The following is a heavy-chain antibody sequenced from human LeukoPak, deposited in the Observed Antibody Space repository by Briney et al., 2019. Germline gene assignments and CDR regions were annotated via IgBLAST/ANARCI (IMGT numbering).Heavy chain of an antibody. V-gene: IGHV5-10-1*01. CDR2: IDPSDSYT. Sequence: GESLKISCKGSGYSFTSYWISWVRQMPGKGLEWMGRIDPSDSYTNYSPSFQGHVTISADKSISTAYLQWSSLKASDTAMYYCARLNVVVPAAIRYYGMDVWGQGNPGHRLL. CDR3: ARLNVVVPAAIRYYGMDV. CDR1: GYSFTSYW. J-gene: IGHJ6*02. D-gene: IGHD2-2*01.